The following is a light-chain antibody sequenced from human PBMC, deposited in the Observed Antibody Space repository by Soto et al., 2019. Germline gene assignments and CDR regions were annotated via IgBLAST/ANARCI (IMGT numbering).Light chain of an antibody. V-gene: IGKV3-20*01. CDR3: QQYGSSSRT. J-gene: IGKJ1*01. CDR1: QSVSSY. Sequence: DIVLTQSPGTLSLSPGERATLSCRASQSVSSYLAWYQQKPGQAPRLLIYGASSRATGIPDRFSGGGSGTDFTLTISRLEPEDFAVYSCQQYGSSSRTFGQGTKVEVK. CDR2: GAS.